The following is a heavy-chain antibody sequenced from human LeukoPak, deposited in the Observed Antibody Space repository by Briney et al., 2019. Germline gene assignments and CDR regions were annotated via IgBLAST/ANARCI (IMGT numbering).Heavy chain of an antibody. J-gene: IGHJ3*02. V-gene: IGHV1-69*13. CDR1: GGTFSSYA. CDR3: ARGLGWELLGAFDI. Sequence: SVKVSCKASGGTFSSYAISWVRQAPGQGLEWMGGIIPIFGTANYAQKFQGRVTITADESTSTAYTELSSLRSEDTAVYYCARGLGWELLGAFDIWGQGTMVTVSS. CDR2: IIPIFGTA. D-gene: IGHD1-26*01.